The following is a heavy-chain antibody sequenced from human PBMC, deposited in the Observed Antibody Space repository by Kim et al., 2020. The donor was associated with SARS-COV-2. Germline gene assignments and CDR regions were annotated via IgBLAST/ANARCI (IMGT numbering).Heavy chain of an antibody. CDR3: AAAITPAAFDI. J-gene: IGHJ3*02. V-gene: IGHV1-46*01. D-gene: IGHD3-10*01. Sequence: TSYAQKFQGRVTMTRDTSTSTVYMELSSLRSEDTAVYYCAAAITPAAFDIWGQGTMVTVSS. CDR2: T.